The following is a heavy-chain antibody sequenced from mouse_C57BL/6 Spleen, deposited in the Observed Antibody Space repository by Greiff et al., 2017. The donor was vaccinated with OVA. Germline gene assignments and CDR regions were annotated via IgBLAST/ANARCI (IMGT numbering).Heavy chain of an antibody. CDR2: IYPGNSDT. Sequence: EVQLQQSGTVLARPGASVKMSCKTSGYTFTSYWMHWVKQRPGQGLEWIGAIYPGNSDTSYNQKFKGKAKLTAVTSASTAYMELSSLTNEDSAVYYCTRDYGSLYAMDYWGQGTSVTVSS. J-gene: IGHJ4*01. D-gene: IGHD1-1*01. V-gene: IGHV1-5*01. CDR3: TRDYGSLYAMDY. CDR1: GYTFTSYW.